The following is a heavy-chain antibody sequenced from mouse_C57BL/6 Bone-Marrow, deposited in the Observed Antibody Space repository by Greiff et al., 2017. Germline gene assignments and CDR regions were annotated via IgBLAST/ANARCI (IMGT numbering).Heavy chain of an antibody. Sequence: QVHVKQSGAELARPGASVKMSCKASGYTFTSYTMHWVKQRPGQGLEWIGYINPSSGYTKYNQKFKDKATLTADKSSSTAYMQLSSLTSEDSAVYYCARSFNWEFAYWGQGTLVTVSA. CDR1: GYTFTSYT. CDR2: INPSSGYT. CDR3: ARSFNWEFAY. V-gene: IGHV1-4*01. J-gene: IGHJ3*01. D-gene: IGHD4-1*01.